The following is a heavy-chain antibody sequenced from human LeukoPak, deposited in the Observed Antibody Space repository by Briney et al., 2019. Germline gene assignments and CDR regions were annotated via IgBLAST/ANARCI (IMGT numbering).Heavy chain of an antibody. V-gene: IGHV4-4*07. J-gene: IGHJ4*02. Sequence: SETLSLTCTVSGVPISSYYWSWIRQPAGKGLEGIGRIYTSGSTNYNPSLKSRVTMSVDTSKNQFSLELSSVTAADTAVYYCARECGGDCYRAFDYWGQGTLVTVSS. CDR1: GVPISSYY. D-gene: IGHD2-21*01. CDR3: ARECGGDCYRAFDY. CDR2: IYTSGST.